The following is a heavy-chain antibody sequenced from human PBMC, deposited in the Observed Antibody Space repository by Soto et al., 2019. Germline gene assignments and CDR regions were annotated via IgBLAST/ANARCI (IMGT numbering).Heavy chain of an antibody. J-gene: IGHJ5*02. CDR2: IYYTGSP. CDR3: ATLPPRIVVSLLPIPT. Sequence: SETLSLTCTVSGGPVGSGSYYWSWIRQPPGKGLEWIGYIYYTGSPNYNPSLRSRATISVDKSNNQFSLRLRSVTAADTAVYYCATLPPRIVVSLLPIPTWGQGILVTVSS. CDR1: GGPVGSGSYY. V-gene: IGHV4-61*01. D-gene: IGHD2-21*01.